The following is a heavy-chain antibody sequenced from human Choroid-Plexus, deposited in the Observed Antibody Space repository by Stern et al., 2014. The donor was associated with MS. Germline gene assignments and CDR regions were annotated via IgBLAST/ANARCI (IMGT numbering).Heavy chain of an antibody. CDR1: GFTFGSCA. CDR3: AKDRQYLTYFFDH. Sequence: QVQLVESGGGVVQPGRPLRLSCVASGFTFGSCAMHCVRQAPGKGLEWVAGVSYDGSKKYYADSVKGRFTISRDNSQNTLYMQMSSLRPEDTAVYYCAKDRQYLTYFFDHWGQGSLVTVSS. J-gene: IGHJ5*02. CDR2: VSYDGSKK. D-gene: IGHD2/OR15-2a*01. V-gene: IGHV3-30*18.